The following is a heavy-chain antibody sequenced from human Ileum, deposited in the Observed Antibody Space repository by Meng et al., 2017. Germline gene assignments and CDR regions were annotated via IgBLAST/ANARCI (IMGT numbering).Heavy chain of an antibody. CDR3: AANSGKKMHS. J-gene: IGHJ4*02. D-gene: IGHD4-23*01. CDR2: IYHSGLV. Sequence: QVPLQEPGPGLVKPSGTLPLTCAVSGDSISTTNWWNWVRQPPGEGLEWIGEIYHSGLVNYNLSLKSRVTLSIDKSKNQFSLKLISVTAADTGVYYCAANSGKKMHSWGQGTLVTVSS. V-gene: IGHV4-4*02. CDR1: GDSISTTNW.